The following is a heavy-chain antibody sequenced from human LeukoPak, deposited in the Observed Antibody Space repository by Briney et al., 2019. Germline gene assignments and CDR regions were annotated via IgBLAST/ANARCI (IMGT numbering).Heavy chain of an antibody. V-gene: IGHV4-59*08. CDR1: GDSISNYY. J-gene: IGHJ4*02. CDR2: IYHSGSI. CDR3: ARYSSTFAYFEY. Sequence: SETLSLTCTVSGDSISNYYWSWIRQSPGKGLEWIGYIYHSGSINYKSSLKSRVTMSRDTSKNQLSLRLSSVTAADTAVYYCARYSSTFAYFEYWGQGALVTVSS. D-gene: IGHD6-13*01.